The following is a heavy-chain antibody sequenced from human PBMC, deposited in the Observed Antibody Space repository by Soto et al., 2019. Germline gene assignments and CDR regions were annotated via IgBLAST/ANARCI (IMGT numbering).Heavy chain of an antibody. Sequence: GGSLRLSCAASGNTSTNAWMSWVRQAPGKGLEWVGRIKSKTDGGTTDYAAPVKGRFTISRDDSKNMLFLQMNSLKTEDTAVYYCTTDPGDWPDYWGQGTLVTVSS. CDR3: TTDPGDWPDY. J-gene: IGHJ4*02. V-gene: IGHV3-15*01. CDR2: IKSKTDGGTT. D-gene: IGHD2-21*01. CDR1: GNTSTNAW.